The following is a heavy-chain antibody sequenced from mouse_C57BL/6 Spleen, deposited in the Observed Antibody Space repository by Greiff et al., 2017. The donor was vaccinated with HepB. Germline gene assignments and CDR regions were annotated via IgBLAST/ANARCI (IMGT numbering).Heavy chain of an antibody. D-gene: IGHD1-1*01. CDR3: ARESFDYYGSSLPFAY. CDR1: GFTFSSYA. J-gene: IGHJ3*01. Sequence: EVQLVESGGGLVKPGGSLKLSCAASGFTFSSYAMSWVRQTPEKRLEWVATISDGGSYTYYPDNVKGRFTISRDNAKNNLYLQMSHLKSEDTAMYYCARESFDYYGSSLPFAYWGQGTLVTVSA. CDR2: ISDGGSYT. V-gene: IGHV5-4*01.